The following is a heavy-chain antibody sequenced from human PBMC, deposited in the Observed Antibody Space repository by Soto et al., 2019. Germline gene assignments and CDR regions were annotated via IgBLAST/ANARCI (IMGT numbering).Heavy chain of an antibody. Sequence: QLQLQESGPGLVKPSETLSLTCAVSGASISRTGFHWGWIRQPPGQGLEWIGSIYEGETTFYNSSHKSRVTISADTSKNPFSLKLSSVTAADTAVYYCARRGSGHTFDYWGQGTLVTVSS. CDR1: GASISRTGFH. J-gene: IGHJ4*02. V-gene: IGHV4-39*01. D-gene: IGHD3-10*01. CDR3: ARRGSGHTFDY. CDR2: IYEGETT.